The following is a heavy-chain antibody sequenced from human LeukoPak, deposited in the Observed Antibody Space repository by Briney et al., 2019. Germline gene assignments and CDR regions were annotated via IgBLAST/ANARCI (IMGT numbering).Heavy chain of an antibody. D-gene: IGHD5-18*01. CDR2: ISSSYI. Sequence: GGSLRLSCAASGFTFSSYSMNWVRQAPGKGLEWVSSISSSYIYYADSVKGRFTISRDNAKNSLYLQMNSLRAEDTAVYYCARDYAMAAATDDAFDIWGQGTMVTVSS. CDR1: GFTFSSYS. J-gene: IGHJ3*02. CDR3: ARDYAMAAATDDAFDI. V-gene: IGHV3-21*01.